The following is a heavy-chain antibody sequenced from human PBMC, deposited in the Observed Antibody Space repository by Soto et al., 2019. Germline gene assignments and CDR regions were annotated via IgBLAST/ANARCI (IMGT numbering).Heavy chain of an antibody. D-gene: IGHD2-15*01. CDR1: GYTFTGYY. J-gene: IGHJ6*02. Sequence: ASVKVSCKASGYTFTGYYMHCVRQAPGQGLEWMGWINPNSGGTNYAQKFQGRVTMTRDTSISTAYMELSRLRSDDTAVYYCARIRSGGENYYYYGMDVWGQGTTVTVSS. CDR3: ARIRSGGENYYYYGMDV. CDR2: INPNSGGT. V-gene: IGHV1-2*02.